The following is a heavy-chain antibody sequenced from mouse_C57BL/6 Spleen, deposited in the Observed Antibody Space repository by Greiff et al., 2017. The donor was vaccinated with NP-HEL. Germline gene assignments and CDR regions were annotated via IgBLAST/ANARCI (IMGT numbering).Heavy chain of an antibody. Sequence: DVMLVESGGGLVQPGGSLKLSCAASGFTFSSYGMSWVRQTPDKRLELVATINSNGGSTYYPDRVKGRSTITRDNAKNTQYLPMSSLKSEDTAMYYCARKARTINGDRGTTLMVSS. J-gene: IGHJ2*01. CDR2: INSNGGST. D-gene: IGHD3-3*01. V-gene: IGHV5-6-3*01. CDR1: GFTFSSYG. CDR3: ARKARTIN.